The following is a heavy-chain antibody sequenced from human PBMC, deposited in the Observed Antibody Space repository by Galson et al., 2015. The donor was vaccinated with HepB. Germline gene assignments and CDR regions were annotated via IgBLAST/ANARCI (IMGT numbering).Heavy chain of an antibody. Sequence: SLRLSCAASGFTFSSYAMHWVRQAPGKGLEWVAVISYDGSNKYYADSVKGRFTISRDNSKNTLYLQMNSLRAEDTAVYYCARDRSSGSGSYLQYYFDYWGQGTLVTVSS. CDR3: ARDRSSGSGSYLQYYFDY. J-gene: IGHJ4*02. CDR1: GFTFSSYA. V-gene: IGHV3-30-3*01. D-gene: IGHD3-10*01. CDR2: ISYDGSNK.